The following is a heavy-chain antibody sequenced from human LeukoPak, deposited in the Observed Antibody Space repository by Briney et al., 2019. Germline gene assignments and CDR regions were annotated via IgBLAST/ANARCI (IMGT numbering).Heavy chain of an antibody. CDR1: GGSFSGYY. Sequence: PSETLSLTCAVYGGSFSGYYWSWIRQPPGKGLEWIGEINHSGSTNYNPSLKSRVTISVDTSKNQFSLKLSSVTAADTAVYYCATRKRITMVRGVIEDYWGQGTLVTVSS. D-gene: IGHD3-10*01. CDR3: ATRKRITMVRGVIEDY. V-gene: IGHV4-34*01. CDR2: INHSGST. J-gene: IGHJ4*02.